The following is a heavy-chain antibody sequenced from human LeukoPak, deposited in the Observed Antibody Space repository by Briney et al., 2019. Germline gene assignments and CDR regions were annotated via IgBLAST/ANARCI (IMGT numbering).Heavy chain of an antibody. CDR3: ARPSYDSNGYYVFDY. CDR1: GYNFPSYW. D-gene: IGHD3-22*01. V-gene: IGHV5-51*01. Sequence: GESLKISCKGSGYNFPSYWIAWVRQMPGKGLEWMGIIYPGDSDTRYSPSFQGQVTISADKSISTAYLQWSSLKASDTAMYYCARPSYDSNGYYVFDYWGQGTLVTVSS. CDR2: IYPGDSDT. J-gene: IGHJ4*02.